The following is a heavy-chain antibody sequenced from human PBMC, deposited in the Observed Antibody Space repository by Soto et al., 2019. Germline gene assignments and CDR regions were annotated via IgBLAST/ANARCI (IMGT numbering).Heavy chain of an antibody. D-gene: IGHD1-26*01. CDR2: MTPSGSSR. V-gene: IGHV3-11*01. Sequence: QVQLVESGGDLVKPGGSLRLSCAASGFTCSDHFMSWIRQAPGKGLEWISYMTPSGSSRSYADSVKGRFTTSRDNAKNSLYLQMHSLRGDDTAVYYWTIDLSGNYFTCELWCQGKMVTVSS. J-gene: IGHJ3*01. CDR3: TIDLSGNYFTCEL. CDR1: GFTCSDHF.